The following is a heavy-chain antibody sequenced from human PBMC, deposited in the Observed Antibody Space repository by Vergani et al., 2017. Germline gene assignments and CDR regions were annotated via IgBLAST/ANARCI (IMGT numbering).Heavy chain of an antibody. J-gene: IGHJ3*02. Sequence: QVTLRESGPALVKPTQTLTLTCTFSGFSLSTSGMCVSWIRQPPGKALEWLALIDLDDDKYYSTSLKTRLTISKDTSKNQVVRTMTNMDPVDTATYYCARSVYSGSYTAAFDIWGQGTMVTVSS. CDR1: GFSLSTSGMC. CDR2: IDLDDDK. V-gene: IGHV2-70*01. D-gene: IGHD1-26*01. CDR3: ARSVYSGSYTAAFDI.